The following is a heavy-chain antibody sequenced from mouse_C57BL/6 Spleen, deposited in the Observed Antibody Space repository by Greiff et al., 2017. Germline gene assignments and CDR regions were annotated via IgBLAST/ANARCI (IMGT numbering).Heavy chain of an antibody. CDR1: GFTFSSYA. CDR2: ISDGGSYT. D-gene: IGHD2-3*01. J-gene: IGHJ2*01. V-gene: IGHV5-4*01. CDR3: ARGDGYSDY. Sequence: DVHLVESGGGLVKPGGSLKLSCAASGFTFSSYAMSWVRQTPEKRLEWVATISDGGSYTYYPDNVKGRFTISRDNAKNNLYLQMSHLKSEDTAMYDCARGDGYSDYWGQGTTLTVSS.